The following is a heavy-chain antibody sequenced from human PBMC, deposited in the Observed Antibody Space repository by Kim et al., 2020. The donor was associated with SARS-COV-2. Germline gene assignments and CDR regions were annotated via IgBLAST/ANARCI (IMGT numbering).Heavy chain of an antibody. D-gene: IGHD1-1*01. CDR2: IHSAGSPI. CDR3: SREAVQLGNLDV. CDR1: GFSLTSHR. V-gene: IGHV3-48*04. J-gene: IGHJ4*02. Sequence: GGSPRLSCAASGFSLTSHRMSWVRQAPGKGLEWIAYIHSAGSPIFYADSVRGRFTISRDSATNSLLLQMDSLGAEDTAVYYCSREAVQLGNLDVWGQG.